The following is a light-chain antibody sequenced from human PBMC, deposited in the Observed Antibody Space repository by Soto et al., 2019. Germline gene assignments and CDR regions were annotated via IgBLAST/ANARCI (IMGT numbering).Light chain of an antibody. CDR1: QSVSSN. V-gene: IGKV3-15*01. CDR2: GAS. CDR3: QQYNNWWT. Sequence: EIVMTQSPATLSVSPGERATLSCRASQSVSSNLAWYQQKPGQAPRLLIYGASTRATGIPARFSGSGSGTEFTLTISSRQSENFAVYYCQQYNNWWTSGQGTKVEIK. J-gene: IGKJ1*01.